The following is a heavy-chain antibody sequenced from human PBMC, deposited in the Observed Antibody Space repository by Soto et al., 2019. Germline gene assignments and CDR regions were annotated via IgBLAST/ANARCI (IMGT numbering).Heavy chain of an antibody. D-gene: IGHD2-15*01. Sequence: PETLSLTCTVSGDSMCPYYWSWLRQPPGKEPEWIGHISYTGNTNYNPSLKSRVTFSVDTSKNQLSLKLSCVTAADTAVSYSAREHRYGSGDRGVLVDSWGQGTLVTVS. CDR2: ISYTGNT. V-gene: IGHV4-59*01. CDR3: AREHRYGSGDRGVLVDS. J-gene: IGHJ4*02. CDR1: GDSMCPYY.